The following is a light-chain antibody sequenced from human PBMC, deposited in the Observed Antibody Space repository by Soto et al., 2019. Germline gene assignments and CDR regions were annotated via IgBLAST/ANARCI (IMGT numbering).Light chain of an antibody. CDR1: NSDVGSYNR. V-gene: IGLV2-18*01. Sequence: QSALTQPPSVSGSPGQSVTISCTGTNSDVGSYNRVSWYQQPPGTAPKLMIYGVSNRPSGVPDRFSGSKSGNTASLTISGLQAEDEADYYCSLYTSSSTYVFGSGTKLTVL. CDR3: SLYTSSSTYV. CDR2: GVS. J-gene: IGLJ1*01.